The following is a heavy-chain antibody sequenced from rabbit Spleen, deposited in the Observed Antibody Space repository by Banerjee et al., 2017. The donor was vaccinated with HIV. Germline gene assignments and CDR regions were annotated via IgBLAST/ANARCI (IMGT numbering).Heavy chain of an antibody. CDR1: GFSFSSNYD. Sequence: QEQLVESGGGLVKPGASLTLTCKASGFSFSSNYDMCWVRQAPGKGLEWIGCLYTGNAKTYYAGWAKGRFTVSKASSTTVTLQLSSLTAADTATYFCARGPWSDEWGADLWGPGTLVTVS. CDR2: LYTGNAKT. J-gene: IGHJ4*01. V-gene: IGHV1S45*01. D-gene: IGHD4-1*01. CDR3: ARGPWSDEWGADL.